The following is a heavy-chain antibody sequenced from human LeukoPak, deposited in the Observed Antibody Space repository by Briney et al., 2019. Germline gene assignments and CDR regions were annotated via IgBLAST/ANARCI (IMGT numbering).Heavy chain of an antibody. CDR1: GFTFGSSA. Sequence: TGGSLRLSCSASGFTFGSSAMHWVRQAPGKGLEYVSGITYNGGSTYYADSVKGRFTISRDNSKNTLYLQVNSLRAEDTAMYYCARNILFAFDIWGQGTMVTVSS. V-gene: IGHV3-64*04. CDR3: ARNILFAFDI. CDR2: ITYNGGST. J-gene: IGHJ3*02.